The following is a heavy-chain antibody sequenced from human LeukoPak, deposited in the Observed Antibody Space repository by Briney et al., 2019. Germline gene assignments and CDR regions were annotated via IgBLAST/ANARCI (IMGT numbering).Heavy chain of an antibody. CDR1: GFTFSSYW. CDR2: IKQDGSEK. D-gene: IGHD3-3*01. Sequence: GGSLRLSCAASGFTFSSYWMSWVRQDPGKGLEWVANIKQDGSEKYYVDSVKGRFTISRDNAKNSLYLQMNSLRAEDTAVYYCARDALITIFGVVDYWGQGTLVTVPS. V-gene: IGHV3-7*01. J-gene: IGHJ4*02. CDR3: ARDALITIFGVVDY.